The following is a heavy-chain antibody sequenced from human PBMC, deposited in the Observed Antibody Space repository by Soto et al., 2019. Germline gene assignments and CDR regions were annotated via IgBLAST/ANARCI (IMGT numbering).Heavy chain of an antibody. CDR3: ASSRPDYDFWSGYYSAFDI. J-gene: IGHJ3*02. Sequence: GESRKVSCRGSGYSFTYYWIGGVRQMPGKGLEWMGIIYPGDSDTRYSPSFQGQVTISADKSISTAYLQWSSLKASDTAMYYCASSRPDYDFWSGYYSAFDIWGQGTMVTVSS. CDR1: GYSFTYYW. CDR2: IYPGDSDT. D-gene: IGHD3-3*01. V-gene: IGHV5-51*01.